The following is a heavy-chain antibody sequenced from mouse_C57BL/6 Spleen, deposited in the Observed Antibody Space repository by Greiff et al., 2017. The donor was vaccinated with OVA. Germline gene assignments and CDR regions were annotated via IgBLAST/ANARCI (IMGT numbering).Heavy chain of an antibody. D-gene: IGHD2-1*01. CDR3: AREGSTAYYYAMDY. Sequence: QVQLQQPGAELVRPGSSVKLSCTASGYTFTSYWMHWVKQRPIQGLEWIGNIDPSDSDTHYNQTFKDKATLTVDKSSSTAYMQLSSSTSEDSAVSYCAREGSTAYYYAMDYWGQGTSVTVSS. J-gene: IGHJ4*01. CDR1: GYTFTSYW. CDR2: IDPSDSDT. V-gene: IGHV1-52*01.